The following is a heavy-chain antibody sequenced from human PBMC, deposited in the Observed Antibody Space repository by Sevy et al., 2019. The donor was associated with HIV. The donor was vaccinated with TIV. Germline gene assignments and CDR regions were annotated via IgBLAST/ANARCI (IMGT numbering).Heavy chain of an antibody. J-gene: IGHJ5*02. CDR3: ARCLGGLRPWEYNWFDP. CDR1: AYTFSSYG. Sequence: APVKVSCKASAYTFSSYGISWVRQAPGQGLEWMGWISGYNSNRKYAQKFQDRVTMTTDTSTRTAYMELRSLRSDDTAVYYCARCLGGLRPWEYNWFDPWGQGTLVTVSS. V-gene: IGHV1-18*01. CDR2: ISGYNSNR. D-gene: IGHD1-26*01.